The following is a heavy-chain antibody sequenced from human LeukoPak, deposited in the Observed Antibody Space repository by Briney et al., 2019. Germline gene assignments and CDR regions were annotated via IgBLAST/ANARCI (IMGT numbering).Heavy chain of an antibody. D-gene: IGHD6-13*01. V-gene: IGHV1-2*02. CDR3: ARDFGEAAAGNNWFDP. Sequence: GASVKVSCKASGYTFTDNYIHWVRQAPGQGLEWMGWINPNSGVTKYAQKFQGRVTMTRDTSITTAYMELSSLRSEDTAVYYCARDFGEAAAGNNWFDPWGQGTLVTVSS. CDR2: INPNSGVT. CDR1: GYTFTDNY. J-gene: IGHJ5*02.